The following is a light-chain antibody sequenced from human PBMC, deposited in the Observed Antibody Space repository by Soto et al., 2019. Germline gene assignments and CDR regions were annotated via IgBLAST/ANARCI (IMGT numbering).Light chain of an antibody. CDR1: QSVSNRF. V-gene: IGKV3-20*01. Sequence: EIVLTQSPGTLSLSPGERATLSCRASQSVSNRFLAWYQQKPGQAPRLLIYGASSRATGIPDRFSGSGSGTDFTLTITRLEPEDFAVYHCHQYGSSPLTFGGGTKVEIK. CDR2: GAS. J-gene: IGKJ4*01. CDR3: HQYGSSPLT.